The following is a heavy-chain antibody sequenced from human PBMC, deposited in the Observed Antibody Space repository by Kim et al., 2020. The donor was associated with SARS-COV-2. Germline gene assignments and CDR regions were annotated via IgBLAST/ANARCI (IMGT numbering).Heavy chain of an antibody. Sequence: VSVRSRITINPDTSKNQFSLQLNSVTPEDTAVYYCARGLGSWNRGPAFDIWGQGTMVTVSS. D-gene: IGHD6-13*01. V-gene: IGHV6-1*01. J-gene: IGHJ3*02. CDR3: ARGLGSWNRGPAFDI.